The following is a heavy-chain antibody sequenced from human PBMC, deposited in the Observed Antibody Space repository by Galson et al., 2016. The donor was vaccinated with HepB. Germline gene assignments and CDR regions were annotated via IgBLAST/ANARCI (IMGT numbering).Heavy chain of an antibody. CDR1: GFTFNSYH. CDR3: ARDGVPAGDFDI. CDR2: INSCGRST. D-gene: IGHD3-10*01. Sequence: SLRLSCAASGFTFNSYHMHWVRQPPGKGLVSVSRINSCGRSTKYAHSVKGRFTISRDNAQNTLFLYMKSLRAEDTAVYYCARDGVPAGDFDIWGQGSMVTVSS. V-gene: IGHV3-74*01. J-gene: IGHJ3*02.